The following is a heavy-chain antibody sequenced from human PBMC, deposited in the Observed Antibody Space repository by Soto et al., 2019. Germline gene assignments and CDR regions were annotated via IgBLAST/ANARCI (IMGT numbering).Heavy chain of an antibody. J-gene: IGHJ4*02. CDR2: IYYSGST. CDR3: ARGREYCSGGSCYKYYFDY. CDR1: GASISSGGYY. D-gene: IGHD2-15*01. Sequence: SETLSLTCTVSGASISSGGYYCSWIRQHPGKGLEWIGYIYYSGSTYYNPSLKSRVTISVDTSKNQFSLKLSSVTAADTAVYYCARGREYCSGGSCYKYYFDYWGQGTLVTVSS. V-gene: IGHV4-31*03.